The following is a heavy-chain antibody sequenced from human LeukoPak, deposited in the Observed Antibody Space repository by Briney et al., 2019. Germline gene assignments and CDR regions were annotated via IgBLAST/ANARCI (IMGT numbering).Heavy chain of an antibody. CDR2: IRYDGCNK. J-gene: IGHJ5*02. V-gene: IGHV3-33*01. CDR1: GVTFCSYG. CDR3: ARLVNYGDWFDP. Sequence: GGSLRLSCAASGVTFCSYGMHWGRQAPGEGLEWVAVIRYDGCNKYYADSVKGRFTISRDDSKNTLYLHMNSLRVDDTATYYCARLVNYGDWFDPWGQGTLVTVSS. D-gene: IGHD3-16*01.